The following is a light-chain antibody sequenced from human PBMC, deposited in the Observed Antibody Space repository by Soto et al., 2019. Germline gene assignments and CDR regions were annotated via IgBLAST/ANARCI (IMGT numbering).Light chain of an antibody. J-gene: IGKJ1*01. Sequence: DIQMTQSPSSLSASVGDRVTITCRASQSISSYLNWYQQKPGKAPKLLIYAASSLQSGVPSTFSGSGSGTDFTLTISSLQPDDFETYYCQQSYSTLPFGQGTKVEIK. CDR2: AAS. CDR3: QQSYSTLP. CDR1: QSISSY. V-gene: IGKV1-39*01.